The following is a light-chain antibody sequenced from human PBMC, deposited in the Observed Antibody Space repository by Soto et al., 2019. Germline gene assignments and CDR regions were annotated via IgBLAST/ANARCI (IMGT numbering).Light chain of an antibody. J-gene: IGLJ2*01. CDR2: DVS. CDR3: SSYTSSSTLV. V-gene: IGLV2-14*01. Sequence: QSVLTQPASVSGSPGQSITISCTGTSSHVGGYNYVAWYQQHPGKAPQLMIYDVSNRPSGVSNRFSGSKSGNTASLTISGLQAEDEADYYCSSYTSSSTLVFGGGTKVTVL. CDR1: SSHVGGYNY.